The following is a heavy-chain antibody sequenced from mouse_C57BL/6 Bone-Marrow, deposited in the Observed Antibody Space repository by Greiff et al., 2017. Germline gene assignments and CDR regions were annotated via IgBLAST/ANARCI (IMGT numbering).Heavy chain of an antibody. CDR1: GYTFTSYW. J-gene: IGHJ1*01. Sequence: QVQLQQPGAELVKPGASVKLSCKASGYTFTSYWMHWVKQRPGQGLEWIGMIHPNSGSTNYNEKFKSKATLAVDKSSSTAYMQLSSLTSEDSAVYYYAREGDQRLRRGYVTVWGAGTPVTVSA. CDR3: AREGDQRLRRGYVTV. CDR2: IHPNSGST. D-gene: IGHD3-3*01. V-gene: IGHV1-64*01.